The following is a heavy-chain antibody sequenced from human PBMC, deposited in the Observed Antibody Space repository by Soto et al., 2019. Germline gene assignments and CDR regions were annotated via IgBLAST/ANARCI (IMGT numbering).Heavy chain of an antibody. CDR2: IRSKANSYAT. Sequence: PGWSLRLSCAASGFTFSGSAMHWVRQASGKGLEWVGRIRSKANSYATAYAASVKGRFTISRDDSKNTAYLQMNSLKTEDTAVYYCLVAGTPHSEYFQHWGQGTLVTVSS. D-gene: IGHD6-19*01. V-gene: IGHV3-73*01. J-gene: IGHJ1*01. CDR1: GFTFSGSA. CDR3: LVAGTPHSEYFQH.